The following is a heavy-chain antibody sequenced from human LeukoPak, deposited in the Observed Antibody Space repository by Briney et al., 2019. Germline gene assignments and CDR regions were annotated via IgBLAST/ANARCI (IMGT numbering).Heavy chain of an antibody. V-gene: IGHV4-4*07. CDR2: IYTSGST. J-gene: IGHJ4*02. CDR3: ARAYSFCSSTSCYTAED. D-gene: IGHD2-2*02. CDR1: GGSLSSYH. Sequence: SETLSLTPTVSGGSLSSYHWSGIRQPAGKGREWIGRIYTSGSTNYNPSLKSRVTMSVDTSKNQFSLKLSSVTAADTAVYYCARAYSFCSSTSCYTAEDWGQGTLVTVSS.